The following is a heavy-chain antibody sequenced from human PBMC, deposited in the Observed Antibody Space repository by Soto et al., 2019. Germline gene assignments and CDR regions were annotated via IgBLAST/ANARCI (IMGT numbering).Heavy chain of an antibody. D-gene: IGHD3-16*02. CDR3: AKDLWSAHLGELSPSPPEFDY. CDR1: GFTFSSYG. Sequence: GGSLRLSCAASGFTFSSYGMHWVRQAPGKGLEWVAVISYDGSNKYYADSVKGRFTISRDNSKNTLYLQMNSLRAEDTAVYYCAKDLWSAHLGELSPSPPEFDYWGQGTLVTVSS. J-gene: IGHJ4*02. V-gene: IGHV3-30*18. CDR2: ISYDGSNK.